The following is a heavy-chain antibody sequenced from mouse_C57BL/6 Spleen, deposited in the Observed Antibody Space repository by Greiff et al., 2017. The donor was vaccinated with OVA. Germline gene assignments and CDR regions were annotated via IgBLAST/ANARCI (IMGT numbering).Heavy chain of an antibody. CDR2: INPSNGGT. Sequence: VKLMESGTELVKPGASVKLSCKASGYTFTSYWMHWVKQRPGQGLEWIGNINPSNGGTNYNEKFKSKATLTVDKSSSTAYMQLSSLTSEDSAVYYCARPSYWYFDVWGTGTTVTVSS. CDR3: ARPSYWYFDV. V-gene: IGHV1-53*01. J-gene: IGHJ1*03. CDR1: GYTFTSYW.